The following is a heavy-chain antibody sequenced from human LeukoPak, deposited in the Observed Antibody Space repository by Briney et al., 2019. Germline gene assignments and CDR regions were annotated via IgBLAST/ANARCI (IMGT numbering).Heavy chain of an antibody. Sequence: GGSLRLSCAASGFTFSSYGMSWVRQAPGKGLEWVSAISGSGGSTYYADSVKGRFTISRDDSKNTLYLQMDSLRAEDTAVYYCAKEGGGTMIVAHRYFDYWGQGTLVTVSS. CDR3: AKEGGGTMIVAHRYFDY. J-gene: IGHJ4*02. V-gene: IGHV3-23*01. CDR1: GFTFSSYG. CDR2: ISGSGGST. D-gene: IGHD3-22*01.